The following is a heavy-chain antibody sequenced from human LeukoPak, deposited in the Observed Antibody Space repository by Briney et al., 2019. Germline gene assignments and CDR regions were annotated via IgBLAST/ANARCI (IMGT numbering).Heavy chain of an antibody. CDR1: GYTFTSYG. V-gene: IGHV1-18*01. Sequence: ASVKVSCKASGYTFTSYGISWVRQAPGQGLEWMGWISAYNGNTNYAQKLQGRVTMTTDTSTSTAYMELRSLRSDDTAVYYCARDLNQVVPRGPKPSMVSSWFDPWGQGTLVTVSS. CDR3: ARDLNQVVPRGPKPSMVSSWFDP. J-gene: IGHJ5*02. D-gene: IGHD6-13*01. CDR2: ISAYNGNT.